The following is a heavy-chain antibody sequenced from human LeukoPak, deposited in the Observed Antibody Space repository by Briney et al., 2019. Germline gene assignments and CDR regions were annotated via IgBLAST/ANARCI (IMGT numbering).Heavy chain of an antibody. CDR3: ARDSSLYQTSFTFFDS. Sequence: GGSLRLSCAASGFTFSSYAMHWVRQAPGKGLEWVASISSRGAYTYYADSVKGRFTISRDNAKNSLSLQMNSLRAEDTAVYYCARDSSLYQTSFTFFDSWGQGTLVTVSS. V-gene: IGHV3-21*01. CDR2: ISSRGAYT. CDR1: GFTFSSYA. D-gene: IGHD3-16*01. J-gene: IGHJ4*02.